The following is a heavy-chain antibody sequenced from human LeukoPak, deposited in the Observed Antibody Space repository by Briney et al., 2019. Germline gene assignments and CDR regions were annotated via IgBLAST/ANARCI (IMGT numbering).Heavy chain of an antibody. J-gene: IGHJ6*03. CDR1: GGSFSGYY. V-gene: IGHV4-34*01. D-gene: IGHD3-10*01. CDR2: INHSGST. CDR3: ARLSVRGVITHYYYYYYMDV. Sequence: ASETLSLTCAVYGGSFSGYYWSWIRQPPGKGLEWIGEINHSGSTNYNPSLKSRVTISVDTSKNQFSLKLSSVTAADTAVYYCARLSVRGVITHYYYYYYMDVWGKGTTVTISS.